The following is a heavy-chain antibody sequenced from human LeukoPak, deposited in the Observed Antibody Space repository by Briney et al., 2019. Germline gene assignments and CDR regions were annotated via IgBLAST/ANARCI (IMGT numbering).Heavy chain of an antibody. D-gene: IGHD1-26*01. V-gene: IGHV3-23*01. CDR1: GFTFSSYA. CDR2: ISGSGGST. CDR3: AKGDTTWELPHDY. J-gene: IGHJ4*02. Sequence: GGSLRLSCAVSGFTFSSYAMNWVRQAPGKGLEWVSAISGSGGSTYYADSVKGRFTISRDKSKNTLYLQMNSLRAEDTAVYCCAKGDTTWELPHDYWGQGTLVTVSS.